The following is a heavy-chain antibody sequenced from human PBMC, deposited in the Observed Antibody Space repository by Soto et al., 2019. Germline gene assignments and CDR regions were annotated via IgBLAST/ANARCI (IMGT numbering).Heavy chain of an antibody. CDR1: GFIFNNYV. D-gene: IGHD3-16*01. J-gene: IGHJ3*01. CDR3: TRGLGSLDPFDA. V-gene: IGHV3-23*01. Sequence: EVLLLESGGGFVQPGGSLRLSCAASGFIFNNYVMTWVRQAPGKGLEWVSGVKGNGGSTHYADSVKGRFTISRDDSKNALYLQMNILRADDTAVYHCTRGLGSLDPFDAWGPGTRVTVSS. CDR2: VKGNGGST.